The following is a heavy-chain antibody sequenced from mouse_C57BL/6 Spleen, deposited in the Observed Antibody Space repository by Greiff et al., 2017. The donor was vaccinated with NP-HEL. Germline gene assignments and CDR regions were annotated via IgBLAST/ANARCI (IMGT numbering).Heavy chain of an antibody. V-gene: IGHV1-69*01. Sequence: QVHVKQPGAELVMPGASVKLSCKASGYTFTSYWMHWVKQRPGQGLEWIGEIDPSDSYPNYNQKFTGKSTLTVDKSSSTAYMQLSSLTSEDSAVYYCARQTADYLDYWGQGTTLTVSS. CDR2: IDPSDSYP. CDR3: ARQTADYLDY. D-gene: IGHD3-2*01. CDR1: GYTFTSYW. J-gene: IGHJ2*01.